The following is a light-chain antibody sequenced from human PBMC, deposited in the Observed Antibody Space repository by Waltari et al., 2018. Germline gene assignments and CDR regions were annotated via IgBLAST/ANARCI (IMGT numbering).Light chain of an antibody. CDR3: SSYAPSSTV. Sequence: QSALTQTASVSGSPGQSITIPCTGTSSDIGGYNYVSWYQQHPGKAPKLMIYDVSKRPSGVSDRFSGSKSGNTASLTISGLQAEDEADYYCSSYAPSSTVFGGGTKLTVL. V-gene: IGLV2-14*03. CDR1: SSDIGGYNY. CDR2: DVS. J-gene: IGLJ2*01.